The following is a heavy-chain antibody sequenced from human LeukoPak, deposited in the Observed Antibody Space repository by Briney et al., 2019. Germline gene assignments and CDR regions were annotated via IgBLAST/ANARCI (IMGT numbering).Heavy chain of an antibody. J-gene: IGHJ6*02. CDR1: GGSISSSNW. CDR2: IYHSGST. D-gene: IGHD6-19*01. V-gene: IGHV4-4*02. CDR3: ARSQYSSGSYYGMDV. Sequence: SGTLSLTCAVSGGSISSSNWWSWVRQPPGKGLEWIGEIYHSGSTNYNPSLKSRVTISVDKSKNKFSLKLSSVTAADTAVYYCARSQYSSGSYYGMDVWGQGTTVTVSS.